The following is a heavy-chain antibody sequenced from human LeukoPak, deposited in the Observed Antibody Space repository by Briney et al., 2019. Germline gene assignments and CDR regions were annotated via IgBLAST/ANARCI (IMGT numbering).Heavy chain of an antibody. J-gene: IGHJ4*02. CDR2: IIPIFGTA. V-gene: IGHV1-69*13. Sequence: SVKVSCKASGGTFSSYAISWVRQAPGQGLEWMGGIIPIFGTANYAQKFQGRVTITADESTSTAYMELSSLRSEDTAVYYCARLGGHRSWYGDYWGQGTLVTVSS. CDR3: ARLGGHRSWYGDY. D-gene: IGHD6-13*01. CDR1: GGTFSSYA.